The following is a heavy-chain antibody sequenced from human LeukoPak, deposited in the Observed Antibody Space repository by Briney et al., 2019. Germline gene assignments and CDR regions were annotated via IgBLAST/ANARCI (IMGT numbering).Heavy chain of an antibody. J-gene: IGHJ4*02. Sequence: GGSLRLSCAASGFTLSNYAMSWVRQTPEKGLEWVSAITDSGGDTYHADSVEGRFSISRDNSKNILYMQMNSLRVEDTAMYYCAKGSRSSRPYYFDFWGQGTLVTVSS. CDR3: AKGSRSSRPYYFDF. V-gene: IGHV3-23*01. D-gene: IGHD6-6*01. CDR2: ITDSGGDT. CDR1: GFTLSNYA.